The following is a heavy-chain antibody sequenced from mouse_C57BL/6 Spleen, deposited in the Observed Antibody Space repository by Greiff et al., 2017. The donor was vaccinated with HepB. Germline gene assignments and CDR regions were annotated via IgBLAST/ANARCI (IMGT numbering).Heavy chain of an antibody. CDR1: GYTFTSYW. Sequence: QVQLQQPGTELVKPGASVKLSCKASGYTFTSYWMHWVKQRPGHGLEWIGNINPSNGGTNYNEKFKSKATLTVDKSSSTAYMQLSSLTCEDSAVYYCARVPYYYGSSYDPSFDYWGQGTTLTVSS. CDR2: INPSNGGT. CDR3: ARVPYYYGSSYDPSFDY. J-gene: IGHJ2*01. V-gene: IGHV1-53*01. D-gene: IGHD1-1*01.